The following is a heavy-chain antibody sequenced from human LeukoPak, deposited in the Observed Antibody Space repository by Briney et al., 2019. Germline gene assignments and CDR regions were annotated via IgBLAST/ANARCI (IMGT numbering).Heavy chain of an antibody. V-gene: IGHV3-23*01. J-gene: IGHJ4*02. CDR2: ISGSSGST. Sequence: GGSLRLSCAAPGFTFSSYAMSWVRQAPGKGLEWVSAISGSSGSTYYADSVKGRSTISRDNSKNTLYLQMNSLRAEDTAVYYCAKGRYYYDSSGYYAPDYWGQGTLVTVSS. CDR3: AKGRYYYDSSGYYAPDY. CDR1: GFTFSSYA. D-gene: IGHD3-22*01.